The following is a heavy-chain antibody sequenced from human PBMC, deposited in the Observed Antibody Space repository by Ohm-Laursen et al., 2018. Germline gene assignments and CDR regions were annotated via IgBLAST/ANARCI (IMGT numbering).Heavy chain of an antibody. Sequence: SLRLSCTASGFTFSSYAMSWVRQPPGKGLEWVSTMSRNGTSTYYADSVKGRFTISRDNSKNTLYLQMNSLRAEDTAVYYCAKIGRSGAYDLGVDYWGQGTLVTVSS. J-gene: IGHJ4*02. V-gene: IGHV3-23*01. CDR3: AKIGRSGAYDLGVDY. D-gene: IGHD2-15*01. CDR2: MSRNGTST. CDR1: GFTFSSYA.